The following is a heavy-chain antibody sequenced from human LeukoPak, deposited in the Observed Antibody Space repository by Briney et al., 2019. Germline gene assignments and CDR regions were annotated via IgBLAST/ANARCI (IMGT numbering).Heavy chain of an antibody. V-gene: IGHV3-30*02. CDR1: GFTFSSYG. J-gene: IGHJ4*02. Sequence: GGSLRLSCAASGFTFSSYGMHWVRQAPGKGLEWVAFIRHEGSNKYYADSVKGRFTISRDNAKNTLYLQMNSLRAEDTAVYYCASGDFDYWGQGTLVTVSS. CDR2: IRHEGSNK. CDR3: ASGDFDY.